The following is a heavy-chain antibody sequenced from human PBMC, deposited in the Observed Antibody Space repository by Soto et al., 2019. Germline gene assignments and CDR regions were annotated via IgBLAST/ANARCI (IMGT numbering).Heavy chain of an antibody. CDR3: AKAQLITIFGVVTPNWFDP. V-gene: IGHV3-23*01. D-gene: IGHD3-3*01. CDR2: ISGSGGST. J-gene: IGHJ5*02. Sequence: GSLRLSCAASGFTFSSYAMSWVRQAPGKGLEWVSAISGSGGSTYYADSVKGRFTISRDNSKNTLYLQMNSLRAEDTAVYYCAKAQLITIFGVVTPNWFDPWGQGTLVTSPQ. CDR1: GFTFSSYA.